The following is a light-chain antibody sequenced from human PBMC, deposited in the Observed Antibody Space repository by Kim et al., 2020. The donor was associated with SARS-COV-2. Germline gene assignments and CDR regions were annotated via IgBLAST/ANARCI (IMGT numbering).Light chain of an antibody. CDR3: HQYIRSPYS. CDR1: QRISSNY. Sequence: LSPGERAPLSCRANQRISSNYLAWYQHKPGQSPRLLIHDASNRATGIPDRFSGSGSGTDFTLTISRLEPEDFAVYYCHQYIRSPYSFGQGTKLEIK. CDR2: DAS. V-gene: IGKV3-20*01. J-gene: IGKJ2*03.